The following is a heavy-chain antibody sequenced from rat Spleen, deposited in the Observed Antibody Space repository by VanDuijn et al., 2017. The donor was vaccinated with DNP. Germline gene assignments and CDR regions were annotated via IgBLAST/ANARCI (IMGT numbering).Heavy chain of an antibody. CDR1: GFTFSDYA. CDR3: ARGDHYDGYYRTPVWFAY. CDR2: ISYDGSRT. J-gene: IGHJ3*01. D-gene: IGHD1-12*03. V-gene: IGHV5-17*01. Sequence: EVQLVESGGGLVQPGRSLKLSCAASGFTFSDYAMAWVRQAPKKGLEWVATISYDGSRTYYRDSVKGRFTISRDNAKSTLYLQMDSLRAEDTATYCCARGDHYDGYYRTPVWFAYWGQGTLVTVSS.